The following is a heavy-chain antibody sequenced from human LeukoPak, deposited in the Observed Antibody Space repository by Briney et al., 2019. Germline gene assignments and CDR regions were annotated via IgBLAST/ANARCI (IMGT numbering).Heavy chain of an antibody. V-gene: IGHV3-23*01. CDR1: GFTFSSYG. J-gene: IGHJ4*02. CDR2: ISGSGGST. D-gene: IGHD3-9*01. CDR3: ARDILTGNFDY. Sequence: GGSLRLSCAASGFTFSSYGMHWVRQAPGKGLEWVSAISGSGGSTYYADSVKGRFTISRDNSKNTLYLQMNSLRAEDTAVYYCARDILTGNFDYWGQGTLVTVSS.